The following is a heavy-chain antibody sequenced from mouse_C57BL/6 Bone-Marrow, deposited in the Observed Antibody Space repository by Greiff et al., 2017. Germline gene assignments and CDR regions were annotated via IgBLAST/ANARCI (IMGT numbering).Heavy chain of an antibody. CDR3: ARAIIYFDF. V-gene: IGHV1-52*01. CDR1: GYTFTSYW. J-gene: IGHJ2*01. CDR2: IDPSDSET. Sequence: QVQLQQPGAELVRPGSSVKLSCKASGYTFTSYWMHWVKQRPIQGLEWIGNIDPSDSETHYNQKFKDKATLTVDKASSTADMQLSSLTSEDAAVYYCARAIIYFDFWGQGTTLTVSS. D-gene: IGHD2-4*01.